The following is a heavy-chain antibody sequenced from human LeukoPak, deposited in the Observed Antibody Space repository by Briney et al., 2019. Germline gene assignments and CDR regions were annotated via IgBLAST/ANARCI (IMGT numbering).Heavy chain of an antibody. D-gene: IGHD2-2*01. Sequence: PSETLSLTCAVYGGSFSGYYWSWIRQPPGKGLEWIGEINHSGSTNYNPSLKSRVTISVDTSKNQFSLKLSSVTAADTAVYYCARHDGDIVVVPAAYGYNWFDPWGQGTLVTVSS. CDR3: ARHDGDIVVVPAAYGYNWFDP. J-gene: IGHJ5*02. CDR1: GGSFSGYY. V-gene: IGHV4-34*01. CDR2: INHSGST.